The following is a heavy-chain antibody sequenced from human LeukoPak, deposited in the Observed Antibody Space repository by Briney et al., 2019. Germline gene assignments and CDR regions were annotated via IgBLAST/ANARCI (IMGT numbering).Heavy chain of an antibody. D-gene: IGHD1-26*01. Sequence: SETLSLTCTVSGGSISSSNYHWGWIRQPPGRWLEGIGTILYSGTTYYNPSLTRSATISVDTSKNQFSLKLSSMTAADTAVYYCARLTVGATAVDCWGQGTLVTVSS. CDR2: ILYSGTT. V-gene: IGHV4-39*01. CDR1: GGSISSSNYH. J-gene: IGHJ4*02. CDR3: ARLTVGATAVDC.